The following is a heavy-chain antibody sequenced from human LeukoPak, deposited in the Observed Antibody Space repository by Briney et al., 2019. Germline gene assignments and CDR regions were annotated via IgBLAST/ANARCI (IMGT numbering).Heavy chain of an antibody. V-gene: IGHV1-69*01. Sequence: SVKLSCKASGGTFSSYAISWVRQPPGQGLEWMGGIIPIFGTANYAQKFQGRVTITADESTSTAYMELSSLRSEDTAVYYCASPREGPLVRGAYDILTVWGQGTLVTVSS. CDR2: IIPIFGTA. CDR3: ASPREGPLVRGAYDILTV. D-gene: IGHD3-9*01. J-gene: IGHJ4*02. CDR1: GGTFSSYA.